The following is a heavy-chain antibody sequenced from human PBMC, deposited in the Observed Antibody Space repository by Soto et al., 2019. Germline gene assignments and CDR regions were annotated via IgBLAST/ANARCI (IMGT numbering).Heavy chain of an antibody. J-gene: IGHJ6*02. CDR2: IKHSGST. D-gene: IGHD3-10*01. CDR1: GGSFSGNY. CDR3: ASNYGSGSLYYYYGMDV. V-gene: IGHV4-34*01. Sequence: PSETLSLTCAVYGGSFSGNYWNWIRQPPGKGLEWIGEIKHSGSTNYNPSLKSRVTISVDTSKNQFSLKLSSVTAADTAVYYCASNYGSGSLYYYYGMDVWGQGTTVTVSS.